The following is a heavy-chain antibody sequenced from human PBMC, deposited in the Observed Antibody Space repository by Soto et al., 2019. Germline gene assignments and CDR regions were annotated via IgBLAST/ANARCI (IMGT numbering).Heavy chain of an antibody. V-gene: IGHV1-8*01. J-gene: IGHJ4*02. CDR2: RNPNSGST. CDR3: ARGGGLGFGELFFGAY. CDR1: GYTFTSYD. Sequence: QVQLVQSGAEVKKPGASVKVSCKASGYTFTSYDINWVRQATGQGREGMGWRNPNSGSTGYAQKFQGRVTMTRNTSISTAYMELSSLSSEDTAVYYCARGGGLGFGELFFGAYWGQGTLVTVSS. D-gene: IGHD3-10*01.